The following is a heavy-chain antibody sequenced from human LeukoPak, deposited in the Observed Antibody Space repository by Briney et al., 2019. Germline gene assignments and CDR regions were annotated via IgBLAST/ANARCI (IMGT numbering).Heavy chain of an antibody. J-gene: IGHJ4*02. D-gene: IGHD2-8*01. Sequence: PGRSLRLSCAASGFTFDDYAMHWVRQAPGKGLEWVSGISWNSGSIGYADSVKGRFTISRDNAKNSLYLQMNSLRAEDTALYYCAKDMRRGYCTNGVCHLFDYWGQGTLVTVS. CDR3: AKDMRRGYCTNGVCHLFDY. CDR2: ISWNSGSI. CDR1: GFTFDDYA. V-gene: IGHV3-9*01.